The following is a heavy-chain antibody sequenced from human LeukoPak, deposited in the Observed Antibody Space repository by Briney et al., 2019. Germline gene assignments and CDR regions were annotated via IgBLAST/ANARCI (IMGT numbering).Heavy chain of an antibody. D-gene: IGHD6-19*01. CDR1: AGSISSYY. CDR2: IYYSGST. Sequence: SETLSLTCTVSAGSISSYYWSWIRQPPGKGLEWIVYIYYSGSTNYNPSLKSRVTISVDTSKNQFSLKLSSVTAADTAVYYCARVTYTNAWTWGQGTLVTVSS. V-gene: IGHV4-59*01. CDR3: ARVTYTNAWT. J-gene: IGHJ5*02.